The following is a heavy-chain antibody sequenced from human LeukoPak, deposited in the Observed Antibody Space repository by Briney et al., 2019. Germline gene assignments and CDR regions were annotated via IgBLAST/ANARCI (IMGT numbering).Heavy chain of an antibody. V-gene: IGHV1-2*02. Sequence: ASVKVSCKASGYTFTGYYLHWVRQAPGQGLEWMGWIHPNSGDTEYAQSFQGRVSMTRDTSITTAYMELSSLRSDDTAVYSYARGRDTSETTPPLAYWGQGTLVTVSS. CDR2: IHPNSGDT. CDR3: ARGRDTSETTPPLAY. D-gene: IGHD1-1*01. J-gene: IGHJ4*02. CDR1: GYTFTGYY.